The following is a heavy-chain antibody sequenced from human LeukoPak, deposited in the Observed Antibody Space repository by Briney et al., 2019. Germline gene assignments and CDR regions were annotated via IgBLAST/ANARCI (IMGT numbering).Heavy chain of an antibody. J-gene: IGHJ4*02. D-gene: IGHD6-19*01. CDR2: IRCDGGNK. CDR3: AKDSRRYSNGWHFDY. Sequence: PGGSLRLSCAASGFTFSSYGMHWVRQAPDKGLEWVAFIRCDGGNKYYADSMKGRFTISRDNSKNTLYLQINSLRAEDTAVYYCAKDSRRYSNGWHFDYWGQGILVTVSS. V-gene: IGHV3-30*02. CDR1: GFTFSSYG.